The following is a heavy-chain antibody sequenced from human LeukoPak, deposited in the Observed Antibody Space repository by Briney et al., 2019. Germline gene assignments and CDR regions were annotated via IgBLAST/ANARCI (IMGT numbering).Heavy chain of an antibody. Sequence: QSLSPTCTLATGSISSYYSSWNRQLPRKGREWNGYIYYSGSTNYNPYLKSRVTISVDTSKNQFSLKLISVTTADTAVYYCARDANYYDRPAPIDYWGQGTLVTVSS. CDR3: ARDANYYDRPAPIDY. CDR2: IYYSGST. V-gene: IGHV4-59*01. CDR1: TGSISSYY. J-gene: IGHJ4*02. D-gene: IGHD3-22*01.